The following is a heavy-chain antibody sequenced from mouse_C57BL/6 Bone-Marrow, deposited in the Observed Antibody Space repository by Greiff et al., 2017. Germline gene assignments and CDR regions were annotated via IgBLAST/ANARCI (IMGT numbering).Heavy chain of an antibody. V-gene: IGHV1-69*01. CDR2: IDPSDSYT. CDR3: ASEGILRSFYY. J-gene: IGHJ2*01. D-gene: IGHD1-1*01. CDR1: GYTFTSYW. Sequence: QVQLQQPGAELVMPGASVKLSCKASGYTFTSYWMHWVKQRPGQGLEWIGEIDPSDSYTNYNQKFKGKSTLTVDKSSSTAYMQLSSLTSEDSAVYYCASEGILRSFYYWGQGTTLTVSS.